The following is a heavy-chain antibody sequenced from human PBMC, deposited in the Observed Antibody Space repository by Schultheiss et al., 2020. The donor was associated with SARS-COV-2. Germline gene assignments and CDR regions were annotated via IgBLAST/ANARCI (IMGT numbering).Heavy chain of an antibody. CDR2: IYYSGST. CDR1: GGSISSGGYY. V-gene: IGHV4-31*03. J-gene: IGHJ3*02. D-gene: IGHD3-22*01. Sequence: SETLSLTCTVSGGSISSGGYYWSWIRQHPGKGLEWIGYIYYSGSTYYNPSLKSRVTISVDTSKNQFSLKLSSVTAADTAVYYCARVPITMIVVGHAFDIWGQGTMVTVSS. CDR3: ARVPITMIVVGHAFDI.